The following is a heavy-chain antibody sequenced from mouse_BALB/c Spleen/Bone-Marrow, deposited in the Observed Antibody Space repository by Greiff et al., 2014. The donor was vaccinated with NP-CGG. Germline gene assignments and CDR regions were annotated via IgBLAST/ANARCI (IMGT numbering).Heavy chain of an antibody. CDR3: ARGGYDGAWFAY. Sequence: QVQLQQSGPELVKPGASVRISCKASGYTFTTYYIHRGKQRPGQGLEGIGWIYPGNVNTNYSEKFKGKATLTADKSSSTAYMQLSSLTSEDSAVYFCARGGYDGAWFAYWGQGTLVTVSA. D-gene: IGHD2-14*01. V-gene: IGHV1S56*01. CDR2: IYPGNVNT. CDR1: GYTFTTYY. J-gene: IGHJ3*01.